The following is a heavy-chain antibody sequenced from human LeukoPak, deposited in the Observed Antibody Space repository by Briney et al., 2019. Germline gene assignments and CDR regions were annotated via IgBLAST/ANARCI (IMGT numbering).Heavy chain of an antibody. CDR1: GYTFTGYY. V-gene: IGHV1-2*06. Sequence: ASVKVSCKASGYTFTGYYMHWVRQAPGQGLEWMGRINPNSGGTNYAQKFQGRVTMTRDTSISTAYMELSRLRSDDTAVYYCARDRGIMKHYYDSSGYFHYFDYWGQGTLVTVSS. J-gene: IGHJ4*02. CDR3: ARDRGIMKHYYDSSGYFHYFDY. D-gene: IGHD3-22*01. CDR2: INPNSGGT.